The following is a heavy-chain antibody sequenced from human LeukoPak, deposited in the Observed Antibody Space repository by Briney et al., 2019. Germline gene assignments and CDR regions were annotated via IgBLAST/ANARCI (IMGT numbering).Heavy chain of an antibody. Sequence: ASVKVSCKASGYTFTSYYMHWVRQAPGQGLGWMGIINPSGGSTSYAQKFQGRVTMTRDMSTSTVYMELSSLRSEDTAVYYCAREFMSRGMGSRVGWYRDSGWFDPWGQGTLVTVSS. CDR1: GYTFTSYY. D-gene: IGHD6-19*01. V-gene: IGHV1-46*01. J-gene: IGHJ5*02. CDR3: AREFMSRGMGSRVGWYRDSGWFDP. CDR2: INPSGGST.